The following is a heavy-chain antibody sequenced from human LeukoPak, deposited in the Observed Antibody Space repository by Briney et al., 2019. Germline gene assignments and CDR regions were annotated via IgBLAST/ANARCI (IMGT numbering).Heavy chain of an antibody. J-gene: IGHJ4*02. V-gene: IGHV4-34*01. D-gene: IGHD2-21*02. Sequence: SETLSLTCAVCGGSFSVYYWSWIRQPPGKGLEWIGEINHSGSTNYNPSLKSRVTISVDTSKNQFSLKLSSVTAADTAVYYCARGSHIVVVTAILYWGQGTLVTVSS. CDR3: ARGSHIVVVTAILY. CDR2: INHSGST. CDR1: GGSFSVYY.